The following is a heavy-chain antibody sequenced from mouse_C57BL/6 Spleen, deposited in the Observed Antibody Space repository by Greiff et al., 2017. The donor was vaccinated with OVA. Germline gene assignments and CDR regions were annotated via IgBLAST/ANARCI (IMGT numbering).Heavy chain of an antibody. Sequence: QVQLQQSGAELVKPGASVKLSCKASGYTFTSYWMQWVKQRPGQGLEWIGEIDPSDSYTNYNQKFKGKATLTVDTSSSTAYMQLSSLTSEDSAVYYCASITTVRDYWGQGTTLTVSS. J-gene: IGHJ2*01. CDR1: GYTFTSYW. D-gene: IGHD1-1*01. CDR3: ASITTVRDY. CDR2: IDPSDSYT. V-gene: IGHV1-50*01.